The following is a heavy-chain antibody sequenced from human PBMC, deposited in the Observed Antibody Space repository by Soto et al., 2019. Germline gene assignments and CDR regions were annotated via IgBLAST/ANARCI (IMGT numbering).Heavy chain of an antibody. D-gene: IGHD6-13*01. J-gene: IGHJ3*02. CDR3: TTSIAAAGTDAFDI. CDR2: IKSKTDGETT. CDR1: GFTFSNAW. Sequence: GESLKISCAASGFTFSNAWMSWVRQAPGKGLEWVGRIKSKTDGETTDYAAPVKGRFTISRDDSKNTLYLQMNSLKTEATAVYYCTTSIAAAGTDAFDIWGQGTMVTVSS. V-gene: IGHV3-15*01.